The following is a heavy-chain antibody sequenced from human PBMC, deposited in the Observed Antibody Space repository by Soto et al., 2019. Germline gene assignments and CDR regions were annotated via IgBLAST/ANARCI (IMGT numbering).Heavy chain of an antibody. J-gene: IGHJ4*02. CDR1: GFTFDDYA. Sequence: EVQLVESGGGLVQPGRSLRLSCAASGFTFDDYAMHWVRQGPGKGLEWVSSLSWNSGNLGYAGSVKGRFTISRDNAKNSLYLQMNSLRGEDTALYYCAKGASTTVFAFNDYWGQGTLVTVSS. D-gene: IGHD4-17*01. CDR2: LSWNSGNL. V-gene: IGHV3-9*01. CDR3: AKGASTTVFAFNDY.